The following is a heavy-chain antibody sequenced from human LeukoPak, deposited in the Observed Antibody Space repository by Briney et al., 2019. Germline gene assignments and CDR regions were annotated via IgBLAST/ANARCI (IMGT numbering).Heavy chain of an antibody. D-gene: IGHD6-13*01. Sequence: SETLSLTCTVSGGSISSYYWSWIRQPAGKGLEWIGRIYSSGSTNYNPSLKSRVTMSVDTSKNQFSLKMSSVTAADTAVYYCARVDSSSIIAYWGQGTLVTVAS. CDR1: GGSISSYY. CDR2: IYSSGST. V-gene: IGHV4-4*07. CDR3: ARVDSSSIIAY. J-gene: IGHJ4*02.